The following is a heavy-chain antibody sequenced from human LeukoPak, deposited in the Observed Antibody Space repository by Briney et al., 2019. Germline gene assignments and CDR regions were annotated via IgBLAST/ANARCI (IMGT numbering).Heavy chain of an antibody. Sequence: SETLSLTCTVSGGSISSYYWSWIRQPPGKGLEWIGYIYYSGSTNYNPSLKSRVTISVDTSKNQFSLKLSSVTAADTAVYYCARHYYGSGSRFDAFDIWGQGTMVTVSS. CDR2: IYYSGST. J-gene: IGHJ3*02. CDR1: GGSISSYY. V-gene: IGHV4-59*08. D-gene: IGHD3-10*01. CDR3: ARHYYGSGSRFDAFDI.